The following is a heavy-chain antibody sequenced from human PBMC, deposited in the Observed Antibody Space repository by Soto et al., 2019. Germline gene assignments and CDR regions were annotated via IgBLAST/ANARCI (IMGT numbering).Heavy chain of an antibody. Sequence: GASVKVSCKASGYTFTSYAMHWVRQAPGQRLEWMGWINAGNGNTKYSQKFQGRVTITRDTSASTAYMELSSLRSEDTAVYYCATRVGYSSGWYYFDYWGQGTLVTVSS. D-gene: IGHD6-19*01. CDR3: ATRVGYSSGWYYFDY. CDR1: GYTFTSYA. CDR2: INAGNGNT. J-gene: IGHJ4*02. V-gene: IGHV1-3*01.